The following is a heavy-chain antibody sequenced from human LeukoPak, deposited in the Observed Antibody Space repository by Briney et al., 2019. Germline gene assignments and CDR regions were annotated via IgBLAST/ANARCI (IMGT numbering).Heavy chain of an antibody. D-gene: IGHD3-3*01. Sequence: GGSLRLSCAASGFTFSSYGMHWVRQAPGKGLEWVANIKQDGSEGYYVDSVKGRFTISRDNAKNSLYLQMNSLRAEDTAVYYCASGGVDVLRFLEWSPLYYFDYWGQGTLVTVSS. CDR3: ASGGVDVLRFLEWSPLYYFDY. J-gene: IGHJ4*02. CDR2: IKQDGSEG. CDR1: GFTFSSYG. V-gene: IGHV3-7*03.